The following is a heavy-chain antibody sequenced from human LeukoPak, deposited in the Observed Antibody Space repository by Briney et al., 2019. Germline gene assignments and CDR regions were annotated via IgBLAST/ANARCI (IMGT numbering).Heavy chain of an antibody. CDR3: ARQEYCSGGSCYTWFDP. CDR2: IYPADSDI. CDR1: GYSITSYW. D-gene: IGHD2-15*01. V-gene: IGHV5-51*01. Sequence: GESLKISCKGSGYSITSYWIAWVRQMPGKGLEWMAIIYPADSDIRYSPSFQGQVTISADKSISTAYLQWSSLKASDTAMYYCARQEYCSGGSCYTWFDPWGQGTLVTVSS. J-gene: IGHJ5*02.